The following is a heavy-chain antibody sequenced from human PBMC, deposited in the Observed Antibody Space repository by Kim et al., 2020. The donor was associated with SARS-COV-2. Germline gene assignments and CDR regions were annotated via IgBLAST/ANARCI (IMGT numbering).Heavy chain of an antibody. J-gene: IGHJ4*02. CDR3: ATDIVVVPAAVTDY. D-gene: IGHD2-2*01. V-gene: IGHV3-23*01. Sequence: ADSVKGRFTISRDNSKNTLYLQMNSLRAEDTAVYYCATDIVVVPAAVTDYWGQGTLVTVSS.